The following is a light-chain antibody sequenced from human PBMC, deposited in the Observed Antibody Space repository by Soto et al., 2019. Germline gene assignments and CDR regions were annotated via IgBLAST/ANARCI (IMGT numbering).Light chain of an antibody. CDR2: EVN. Sequence: QSALTQPASVSGSPGQSITISCTGTSSDVGGYDYVSWYQLHPGKATKLMVFEVNNRPSGVSYRFSGSKSGNTASLTISGLQAEDEADYFCSSYSISTAYLFGTGTQLTVL. J-gene: IGLJ1*01. CDR3: SSYSISTAYL. V-gene: IGLV2-14*01. CDR1: SSDVGGYDY.